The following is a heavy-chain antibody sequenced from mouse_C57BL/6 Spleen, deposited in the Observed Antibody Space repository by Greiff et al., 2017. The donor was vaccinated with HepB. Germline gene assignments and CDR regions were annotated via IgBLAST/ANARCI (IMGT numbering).Heavy chain of an antibody. CDR2: IDPENGDT. D-gene: IGHD4-1*01. V-gene: IGHV14-4*01. CDR3: TTHWAMDY. Sequence: EVQLQQSGAELVRPGASVKLSCTASGFNIKDDYMHWVKQRPEQGLEWIGWIDPENGDTEYASKFQGKATRTADTSSNTAYLQLSSLTSEDTAVYYCTTHWAMDYWGQGTSVTVSS. J-gene: IGHJ4*01. CDR1: GFNIKDDY.